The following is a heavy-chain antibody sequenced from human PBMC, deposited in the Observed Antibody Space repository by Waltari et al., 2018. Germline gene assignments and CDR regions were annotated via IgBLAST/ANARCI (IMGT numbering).Heavy chain of an antibody. D-gene: IGHD6-13*01. CDR1: GFTFRSYW. J-gene: IGHJ4*02. CDR3: AREGIAARSASDY. Sequence: EVQLVESGGGLVQPGGSLRLSCVASGFTFRSYWMRWVRQAPGKGLEWVANIKEDGSGKYYVDSVKGRFTISRDNAKNALYLQMNSLRAEDTAVYYCAREGIAARSASDYWGQGTLVTVSS. V-gene: IGHV3-7*01. CDR2: IKEDGSGK.